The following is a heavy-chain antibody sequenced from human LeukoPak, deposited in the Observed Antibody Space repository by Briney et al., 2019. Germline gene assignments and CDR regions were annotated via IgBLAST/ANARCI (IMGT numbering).Heavy chain of an antibody. J-gene: IGHJ4*02. CDR1: GFTFSIYS. CDR3: ARDYDSSGYYYGHFDY. D-gene: IGHD3-22*01. CDR2: IRSSGSAI. V-gene: IGHV3-48*04. Sequence: PGGSLRLSCAASGFTFSIYSTSWVRQAPGKGLEWVSYIRSSGSAIYYADSVKGRFTISRDDAKKSLYLQMNSLRAEDTAVYYCARDYDSSGYYYGHFDYWGQGTLVTVSS.